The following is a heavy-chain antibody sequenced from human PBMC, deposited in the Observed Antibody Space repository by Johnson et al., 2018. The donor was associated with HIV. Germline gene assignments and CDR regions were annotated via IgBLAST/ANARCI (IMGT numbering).Heavy chain of an antibody. D-gene: IGHD6-13*01. J-gene: IGHJ3*02. Sequence: VQLVESGGGVVQPGGSLRLSCAASGLAFSSYGMHWVRQAPGKGLEWVAVISYDGSNKYYADSVKGRFTISRDNSKNTLYLQMNSLRAEDTAVYYCARARDRISSRDAFDIWGQGTMVTVSS. CDR2: ISYDGSNK. CDR1: GLAFSSYG. V-gene: IGHV3-30*19. CDR3: ARARDRISSRDAFDI.